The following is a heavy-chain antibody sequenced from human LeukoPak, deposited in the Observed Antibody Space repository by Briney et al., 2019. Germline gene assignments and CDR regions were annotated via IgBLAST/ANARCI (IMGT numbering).Heavy chain of an antibody. J-gene: IGHJ4*02. D-gene: IGHD6-13*01. CDR3: ARSGYSSSWYSDY. Sequence: ASVKVSCKASGYTFTTYYMHWVRQAPGQGPEWMGIINPSGGSTSYAQKFQGRVTMTRDMSTRTVYMELSSLRSEDTAVYYCARSGYSSSWYSDYWGQGTLVTVSS. V-gene: IGHV1-46*01. CDR1: GYTFTTYY. CDR2: INPSGGST.